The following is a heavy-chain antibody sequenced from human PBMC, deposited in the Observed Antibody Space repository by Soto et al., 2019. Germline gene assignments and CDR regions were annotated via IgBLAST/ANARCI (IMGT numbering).Heavy chain of an antibody. V-gene: IGHV4-39*01. CDR1: GGSISGSYYD. D-gene: IGHD1-20*01. J-gene: IGHJ4*02. CDR2: VFYTGFT. CDR3: ATSQKGYNWNYFDH. Sequence: PSETLSLTCAVSGGSISGSYYDWGWLRQAPVKGPEWMGGVFYTGFTSYNPSLESRVSVSVDTSKNQFSLKVSGVSAADTAVYYCATSQKGYNWNYFDHWGQGALVTVSS.